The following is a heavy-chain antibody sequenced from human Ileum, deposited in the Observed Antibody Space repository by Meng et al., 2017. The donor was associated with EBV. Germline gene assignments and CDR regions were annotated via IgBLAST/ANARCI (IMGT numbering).Heavy chain of an antibody. Sequence: EVQLLESGGGLVQPGGSLRVACLASGFTFSRYSMNWVRQAPGKGLEWVSIIVGSNGVTSYADSVKGRFTISRDNSRNTLYLQMNSLRAEDTAVYYCAKDFIPDGANECDYWGHGTLVTVSS. CDR3: AKDFIPDGANECDY. V-gene: IGHV3-23*01. CDR2: IVGSNGVT. D-gene: IGHD4/OR15-4a*01. J-gene: IGHJ4*03. CDR1: GFTFSRYS.